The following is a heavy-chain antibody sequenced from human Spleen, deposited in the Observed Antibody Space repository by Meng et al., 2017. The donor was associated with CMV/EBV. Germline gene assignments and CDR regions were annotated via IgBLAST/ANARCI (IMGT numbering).Heavy chain of an antibody. J-gene: IGHJ3*02. CDR2: ISSSSSYI. CDR1: GGSISSSS. V-gene: IGHV3-21*01. D-gene: IGHD3-22*01. Sequence: GGSLRLSCTVSGGSISSSSYYWGWIRQPPGKGLEWVSSISSSSSYIYYADSVKGRFTISRDNAKNSLYLQMNSLRAEDTAVYYCARRCYYDSSGCSDAFDIWGQGTMVTVSS. CDR3: ARRCYYDSSGCSDAFDI.